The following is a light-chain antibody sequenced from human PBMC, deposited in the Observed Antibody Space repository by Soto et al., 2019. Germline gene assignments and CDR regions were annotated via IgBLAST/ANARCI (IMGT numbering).Light chain of an antibody. J-gene: IGLJ1*01. CDR2: EVS. CDR3: CSYAGSSTFYV. Sequence: QSALTQPASVSGSPGQSITISCTGTSSDVGSYNLVSWYQQHPGKAPKLMIYEVSKRPSGVSNRFSGSKSGNTASLTISELQAEDEADYSCCSYAGSSTFYVFGTGTKVTVL. CDR1: SSDVGSYNL. V-gene: IGLV2-23*02.